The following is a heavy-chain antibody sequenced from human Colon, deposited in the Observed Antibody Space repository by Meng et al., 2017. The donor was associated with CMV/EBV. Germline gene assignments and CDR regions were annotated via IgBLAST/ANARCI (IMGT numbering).Heavy chain of an antibody. D-gene: IGHD5-12*01. V-gene: IGHV3-48*03. CDR1: GFTFSNYE. CDR3: VRDARDGYSGGAGYGMDV. Sequence: SCVASGFTFSNYEMNWVRQAPGKGLEWVSYISGSGSATNYVDSVKGRFTISRDNARNSMDLQMNSLRDEDTAMYYCVRDARDGYSGGAGYGMDVWGQGTTVTVSS. CDR2: ISGSGSAT. J-gene: IGHJ6*02.